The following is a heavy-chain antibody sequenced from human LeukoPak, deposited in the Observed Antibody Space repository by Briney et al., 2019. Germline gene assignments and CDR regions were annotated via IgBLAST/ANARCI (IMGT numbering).Heavy chain of an antibody. D-gene: IGHD4-17*01. CDR3: ARGDDDYGDYEFDY. CDR2: ISAYNGNT. V-gene: IGHV1-18*01. CDR1: GYTFTSYG. J-gene: IGHJ4*02. Sequence: ASVKVSCKASGYTFTSYGISWVRQAPGQGLEWMGWISAYNGNTNYAQKLQGRVTMTTDTSTSTAYMELRSLRSEDTAVYYCARGDDDYGDYEFDYWGQGTLVTVSS.